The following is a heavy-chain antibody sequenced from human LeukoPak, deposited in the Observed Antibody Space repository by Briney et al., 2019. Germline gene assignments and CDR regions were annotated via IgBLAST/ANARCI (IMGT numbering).Heavy chain of an antibody. CDR2: IIPIFGTT. CDR1: GGTFNSYA. V-gene: IGHV1-69*13. J-gene: IGHJ4*02. CDR3: AKGEDY. Sequence: SVTVSCKASGGTFNSYAISWVRQAPGQGLEWMGGIIPIFGTTNYAQKFRGRVTITADESTTTAYMELSSLRSEDTAVYYCAKGEDYWGQGTLVTVSS.